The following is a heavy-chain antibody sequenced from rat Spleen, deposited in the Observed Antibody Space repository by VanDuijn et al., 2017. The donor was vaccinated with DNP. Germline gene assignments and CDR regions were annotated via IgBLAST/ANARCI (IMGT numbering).Heavy chain of an antibody. CDR2: INEDSII. V-gene: IGHV4-2*01. J-gene: IGHJ3*01. CDR3: VTRGTGNDNWFAY. CDR1: GFNFSDNW. Sequence: EVKLVESGGGLVQPGRSLKLSCAASGFNFSDNWMGWVRQAPGKGLAWIGEINEDSIINYLPSLNDRFIISRDNAQDSLYLQMSNLGSEDTAIYYCVTRGTGNDNWFAYWGQGTLVTVSS. D-gene: IGHD5-1*01.